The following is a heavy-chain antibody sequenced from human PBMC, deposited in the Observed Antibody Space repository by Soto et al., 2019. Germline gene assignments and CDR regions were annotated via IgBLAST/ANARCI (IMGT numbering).Heavy chain of an antibody. V-gene: IGHV4-30-2*01. CDR3: ARDKHYCSGGSCYSWFDP. Sequence: SETLSLTCAVSGGSISSGGYSWSWIRQPPGKGLEWIGYIYHSGSTYYNPSLKSRVTISVDRSKNQFSLKLSSVTAADTAVYYCARDKHYCSGGSCYSWFDPWGQGTLVTVSS. CDR2: IYHSGST. J-gene: IGHJ5*02. CDR1: GGSISSGGYS. D-gene: IGHD2-15*01.